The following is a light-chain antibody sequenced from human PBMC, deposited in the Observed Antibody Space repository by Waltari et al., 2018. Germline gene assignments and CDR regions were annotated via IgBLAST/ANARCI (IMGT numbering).Light chain of an antibody. CDR3: QSYDTSLSALV. V-gene: IGLV1-40*01. CDR2: DNI. CDR1: SSNIGAGYD. Sequence: QSVLTQPPSVSGAPGQRVTISCTGSSSNIGAGYDVHWYQHLPGSAPQLLIYDNINRPSGVPGRFSGTKSGTSASLAITGLQAEDEADYYCQSYDTSLSALVFGGGTKLTVL. J-gene: IGLJ3*02.